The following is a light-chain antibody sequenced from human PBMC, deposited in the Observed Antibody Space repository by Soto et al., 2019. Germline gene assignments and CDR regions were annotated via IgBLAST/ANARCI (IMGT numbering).Light chain of an antibody. CDR2: AVS. CDR3: SSYASSGTVI. CDR1: SSDVGGYNY. J-gene: IGLJ2*01. Sequence: QSALTQPASVSGSPGQSITISCTGTSSDVGGYNYVSWYQQLPGKAPKLMIYAVSNRPSGISNRFSGSKSGNAASLTISGLQAEDEADYYCSSYASSGTVIFGGGTKLTVL. V-gene: IGLV2-14*01.